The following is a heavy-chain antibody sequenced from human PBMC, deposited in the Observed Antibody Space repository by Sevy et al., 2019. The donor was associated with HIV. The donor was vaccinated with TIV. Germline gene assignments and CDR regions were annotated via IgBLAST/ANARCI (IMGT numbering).Heavy chain of an antibody. Sequence: GGSLRLSCAASGFTFSSYEMNWVRQAPGKGLEWVSYISSSGSTIYYADSVKGRFTISRDNAKNSLYLQMNSLRAEDTAVYYCARVARRSSSWYGVFYYYYYMDVWGKGTTVTVSS. CDR2: ISSSGSTI. D-gene: IGHD6-13*01. J-gene: IGHJ6*03. V-gene: IGHV3-48*03. CDR1: GFTFSSYE. CDR3: ARVARRSSSWYGVFYYYYYMDV.